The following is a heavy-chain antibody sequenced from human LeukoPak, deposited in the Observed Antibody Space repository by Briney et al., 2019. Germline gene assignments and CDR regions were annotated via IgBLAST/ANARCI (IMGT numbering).Heavy chain of an antibody. CDR1: GGSISSGGYY. CDR2: IYYSGST. D-gene: IGHD3-3*01. CDR3: ARYFGVVITNYNWFDS. Sequence: SETLSLTCTVSGGSISSGGYYWSWIRQHPGKGLEWIGYIYYSGSTYYNPSLKSRVTISVDTSKNQFSLKLSSVTAADTTVYYCARYFGVVITNYNWFDSWGQGTLVTVSS. J-gene: IGHJ5*01. V-gene: IGHV4-31*03.